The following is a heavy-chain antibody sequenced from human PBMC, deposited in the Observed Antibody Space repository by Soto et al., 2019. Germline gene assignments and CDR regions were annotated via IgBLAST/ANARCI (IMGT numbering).Heavy chain of an antibody. CDR1: GGSISSGGYY. CDR3: ARSLRVAAAGIFNWFDP. CDR2: IYYSGST. D-gene: IGHD6-13*01. J-gene: IGHJ5*02. Sequence: SETLSLTCTVSGGSISSGGYYWSWIRQHPGKGLEWIGSIYYSGSTYYNPSLKSRVTISVDTSKNQFSLKLSSVTAADTAVYYCARSLRVAAAGIFNWFDPWGQGTLVTVSS. V-gene: IGHV4-39*01.